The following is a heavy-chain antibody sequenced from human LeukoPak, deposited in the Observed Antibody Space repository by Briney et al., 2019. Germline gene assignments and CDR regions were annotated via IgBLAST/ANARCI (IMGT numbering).Heavy chain of an antibody. Sequence: GGSLRLSCAASGFIFSSFGMHWVRQAPGKGLEWVAFIQDDESNKFYADSVKGRFTISRDNSRNTLFLQMNSLRPEDTALYYCAKQMVERPHYYYMDVWGKGTTVTVSS. CDR3: AKQMVERPHYYYMDV. D-gene: IGHD2-15*01. J-gene: IGHJ6*03. V-gene: IGHV3-30*02. CDR1: GFIFSSFG. CDR2: IQDDESNK.